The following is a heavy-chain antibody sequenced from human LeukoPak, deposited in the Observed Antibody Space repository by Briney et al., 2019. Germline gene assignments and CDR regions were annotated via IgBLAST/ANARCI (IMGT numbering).Heavy chain of an antibody. J-gene: IGHJ4*01. CDR3: ARSSRNYLYFDY. CDR2: ICSAGNI. D-gene: IGHD2-2*01. CDR1: GFTVSSNY. Sequence: GGSLRLSCAASGFTVSSNYMSWVRQAPGRGLEWVSVICSAGNIYYADSVKDRFIISRDNSKNTLILQMNSLRAEDTAIYYCARSSRNYLYFDYWGHGTLVTVSS. V-gene: IGHV3-66*01.